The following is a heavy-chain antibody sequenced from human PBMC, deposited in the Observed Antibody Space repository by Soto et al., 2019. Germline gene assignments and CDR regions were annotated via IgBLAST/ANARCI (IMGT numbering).Heavy chain of an antibody. D-gene: IGHD3-3*01. J-gene: IGHJ6*02. CDR2: IHAGNGNT. CDR1: GYTFTSYA. Sequence: ASVKVSCKASGYTFTSYAMHWVRQAPGKRLEWMGWIHAGNGNTKYSQKFQGRVTITRDTSASPAYMELSSLGSEDTAVYYCARDRGPYYDFWSGYYFYYYYGMDVWGQGTTVTVSS. V-gene: IGHV1-3*01. CDR3: ARDRGPYYDFWSGYYFYYYYGMDV.